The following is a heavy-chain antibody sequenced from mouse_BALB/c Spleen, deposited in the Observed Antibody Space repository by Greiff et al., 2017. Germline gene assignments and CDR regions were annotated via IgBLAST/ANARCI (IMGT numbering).Heavy chain of an antibody. CDR3: ARGLYYAY. V-gene: IGHV5-6-5*01. D-gene: IGHD1-1*01. CDR1: GFTFSSYA. CDR2: ISSGGST. Sequence: VQLKESGGGLVKPGGSLKLSCAASGFTFSSYAMSWVRQTPEKRLEWVASISSGGSTYYPDSVKGRFTISRDNARNILYLQMSSLRSEDTAMYYCARGLYYAYWGQGTLVTVSA. J-gene: IGHJ3*01.